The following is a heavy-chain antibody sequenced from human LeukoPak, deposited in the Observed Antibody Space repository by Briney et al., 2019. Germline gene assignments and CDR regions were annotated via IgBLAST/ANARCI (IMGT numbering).Heavy chain of an antibody. V-gene: IGHV1-18*01. CDR3: ARDEARYSSGYYPNWFDP. CDR1: GYTFTSYG. Sequence: ASVKVSCKASGYTFTSYGISWVRQAPGQGLEWMGWISGYNGYTHYAHNLQGRVTMTTDTSTSTDYMELRSLRSDDTAVYYCARDEARYSSGYYPNWFDPWGQGTLVTVSS. D-gene: IGHD3-22*01. J-gene: IGHJ5*02. CDR2: ISGYNGYT.